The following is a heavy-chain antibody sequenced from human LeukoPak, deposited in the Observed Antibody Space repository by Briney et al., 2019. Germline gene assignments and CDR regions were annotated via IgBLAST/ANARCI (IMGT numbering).Heavy chain of an antibody. V-gene: IGHV4-59*01. Sequence: SETLSLTCTVSGGSISSFFWSWIRQPPGKGLEWIGYVHSSGSTKYSPSLKSRLIISVDMSKNQFSLKLRSVSVADTAVYYCARLAPGDYDILTGDPKVVFDYWGQGALVTVSS. CDR2: VHSSGST. J-gene: IGHJ4*02. CDR3: ARLAPGDYDILTGDPKVVFDY. D-gene: IGHD3-9*01. CDR1: GGSISSFF.